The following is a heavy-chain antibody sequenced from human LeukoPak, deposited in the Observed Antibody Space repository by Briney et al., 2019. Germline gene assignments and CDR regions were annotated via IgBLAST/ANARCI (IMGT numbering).Heavy chain of an antibody. V-gene: IGHV3-48*03. Sequence: GGSLRLSCAASGFTFSSYEMNWVRQAPGKGLEWVSYISSSGSTIYYADSVKGRFTISRDNAKNSLYLQMNSLRAEDTAVYYCAKDLHAQLLWFGELDYWGQGTLVTVSS. CDR2: ISSSGSTI. D-gene: IGHD3-10*01. CDR1: GFTFSSYE. CDR3: AKDLHAQLLWFGELDY. J-gene: IGHJ4*02.